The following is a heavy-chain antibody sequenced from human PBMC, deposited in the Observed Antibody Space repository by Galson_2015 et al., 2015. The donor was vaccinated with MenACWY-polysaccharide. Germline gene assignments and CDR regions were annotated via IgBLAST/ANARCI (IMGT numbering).Heavy chain of an antibody. J-gene: IGHJ3*02. D-gene: IGHD1-26*01. CDR3: AKDTGAGESAYSGGSCEI. Sequence: SLRLSCAASGFTFTNYAMSWVRQAPGKGLEWVSAISGSGGNTYYADSVKGRVTISRDNSKNTLHLQVNRLRAEDTAVYYCAKDTGAGESAYSGGSCEIWGRGTMVTVSS. CDR2: ISGSGGNT. V-gene: IGHV3-23*01. CDR1: GFTFTNYA.